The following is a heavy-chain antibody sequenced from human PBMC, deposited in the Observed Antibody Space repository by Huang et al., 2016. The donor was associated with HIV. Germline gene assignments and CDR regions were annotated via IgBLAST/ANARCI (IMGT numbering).Heavy chain of an antibody. J-gene: IGHJ3*02. D-gene: IGHD2-2*01. V-gene: IGHV5-51*01. CDR1: GYTFNGYW. CDR2: IYPGDSDT. Sequence: EVQLVQSGAVVKKPGESLKISCKGSGYTFNGYWIGWVRQMPGKGLEWVWSIYPGDSDTTDSPSFQGQVTISADKSISTAYLQWSGLKASDTAMYYCARQGVGDFVVEPTGLGAFDIWGQGTMVTVSS. CDR3: ARQGVGDFVVEPTGLGAFDI.